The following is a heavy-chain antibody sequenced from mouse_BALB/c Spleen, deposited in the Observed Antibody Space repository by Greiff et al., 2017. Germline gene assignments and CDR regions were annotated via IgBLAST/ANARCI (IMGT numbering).Heavy chain of an antibody. V-gene: IGHV1-7*01. CDR3: AREFTTAMFAY. CDR1: GYTFTSYW. D-gene: IGHD1-2*01. CDR2: INPSTGYT. Sequence: QVQLQQSGAELAKPGASVKMSCKASGYTFTSYWMHWVKQRPGQGLEWIGYINPSTGYTEYNQKFKDKATLTADKSSSTAYMQLSSLTSEDSAVYYCAREFTTAMFAYWGQGTLVTVSA. J-gene: IGHJ3*01.